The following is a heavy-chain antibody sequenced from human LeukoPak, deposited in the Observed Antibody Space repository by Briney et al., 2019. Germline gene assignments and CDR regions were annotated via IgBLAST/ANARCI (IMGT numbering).Heavy chain of an antibody. Sequence: PGGSLRLSCAASGFTFSSYGMHWVRQAPGKGLEWVAVISYDGSNEYYADSVKGRFTISRDNSKNTLYLQMNSLRAEDTAVYYCAKDYSSYYYGSGSYYYYYGMDVWGKGTTVTVFS. CDR1: GFTFSSYG. V-gene: IGHV3-30*18. CDR3: AKDYSSYYYGSGSYYYYYGMDV. D-gene: IGHD3-10*01. CDR2: ISYDGSNE. J-gene: IGHJ6*04.